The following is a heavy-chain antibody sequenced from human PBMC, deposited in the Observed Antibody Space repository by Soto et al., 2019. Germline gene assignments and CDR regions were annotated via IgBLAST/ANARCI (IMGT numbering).Heavy chain of an antibody. CDR1: GGSFSGYY. CDR2: INHSGST. J-gene: IGHJ5*02. CDR3: ARKFYSSSWYLGEWFGPGKWFDP. V-gene: IGHV4-34*01. D-gene: IGHD6-13*01. Sequence: SETLSLTCAVYGGSFSGYYWSWIRQPPGKGLEWIGEINHSGSTNYNPSLKSRVTISVDTSKNQFSLKLSSVTAADTAVYYCARKFYSSSWYLGEWFGPGKWFDPGGQGTLVTVSS.